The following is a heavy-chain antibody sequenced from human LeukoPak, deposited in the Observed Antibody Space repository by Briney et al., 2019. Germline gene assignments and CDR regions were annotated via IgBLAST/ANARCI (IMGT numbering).Heavy chain of an antibody. CDR2: ISSSGSTI. Sequence: GGSLRLSCAASGFTFSDYYMSWIRQAPGKGLEWVSYISSSGSTIYYADSAKGRFTISRDNAKNSLYLQMNSLRAEDTAVYYCARDVAFVLRGAARRNYYYYMDVWGKGTTVTVSS. J-gene: IGHJ6*03. V-gene: IGHV3-11*04. CDR3: ARDVAFVLRGAARRNYYYYMDV. CDR1: GFTFSDYY. D-gene: IGHD6-6*01.